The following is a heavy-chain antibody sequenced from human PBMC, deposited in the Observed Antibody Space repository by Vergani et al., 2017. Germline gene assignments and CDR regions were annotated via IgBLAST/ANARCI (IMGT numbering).Heavy chain of an antibody. CDR2: IYYSGST. Sequence: QVQLQESGPGLVKPSGTLSLTCAVSGGSISSSNWWSWVRQPPGKGLEWIGEIYYSGSTNYNPSLKSRVTISVDTAKNQFSLKLSSVTAADTAVYYCARGGTIFDIPIDLWGRGTLVTVSS. J-gene: IGHJ2*01. CDR1: GGSISSSNW. D-gene: IGHD3-3*01. CDR3: ARGGTIFDIPIDL. V-gene: IGHV4-4*02.